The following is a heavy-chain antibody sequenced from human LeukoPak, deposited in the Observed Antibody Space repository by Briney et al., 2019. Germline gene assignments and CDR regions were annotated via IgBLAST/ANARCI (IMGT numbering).Heavy chain of an antibody. CDR1: WDSVSHNSAA. V-gene: IGHV6-1*01. Sequence: SQTLSLTSAISWDSVSHNSAAWNWIRQSPSRGLEWLGRTYYRSKWYNDYAVSVKSRITINADTSENQFSLQLKSVSPEDTAVYYCAREEWLRLHYWGQGTLVTVSS. CDR2: TYYRSKWYN. CDR3: AREEWLRLHY. J-gene: IGHJ4*02. D-gene: IGHD5-12*01.